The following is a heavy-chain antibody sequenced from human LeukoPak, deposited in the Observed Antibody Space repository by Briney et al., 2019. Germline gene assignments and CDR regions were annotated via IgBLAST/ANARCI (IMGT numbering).Heavy chain of an antibody. CDR2: INHSGST. CDR1: GGSFSGYY. J-gene: IGHJ4*02. Sequence: KTSETLSLTCAVYGGSFSGYYWSWIRQPPGKGLEWIGEINHSGSTNYNPSLKSRVTISVDTSKNQFSLKLSSVTAADTAVYYCARDSLTGTTLPFDYWGQGTLVTVSS. V-gene: IGHV4-34*01. D-gene: IGHD1-20*01. CDR3: ARDSLTGTTLPFDY.